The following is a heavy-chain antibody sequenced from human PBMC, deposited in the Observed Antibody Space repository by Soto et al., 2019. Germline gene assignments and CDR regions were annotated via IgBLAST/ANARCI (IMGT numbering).Heavy chain of an antibody. Sequence: SAKVSCKASGGTFRSYAISWVRQAPGQGPEWMGGIIPLFGTTNYAPKFQGRVTITADESASTAYMELGSLRSEDTAVYYCASNNRASYHFDYWGQGTQVTVSS. V-gene: IGHV1-69*13. CDR2: IIPLFGTT. CDR3: ASNNRASYHFDY. J-gene: IGHJ4*02. D-gene: IGHD3-16*02. CDR1: GGTFRSYA.